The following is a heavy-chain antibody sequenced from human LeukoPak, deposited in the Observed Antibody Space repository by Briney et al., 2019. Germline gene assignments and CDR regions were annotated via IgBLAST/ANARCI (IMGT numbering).Heavy chain of an antibody. CDR1: GGSISSYY. D-gene: IGHD3-3*01. CDR3: ARPLLSGYYYYMDV. Sequence: SETLSLTCTVSGGSISSYYWSWMRQRPGKGLEWIGYIYYSGSTNYNPSLKSRVTISVDTSKNQFSLKLSSVTAADTAVYYCARPLLSGYYYYMDVWGKGTTVTVSS. J-gene: IGHJ6*03. CDR2: IYYSGST. V-gene: IGHV4-59*08.